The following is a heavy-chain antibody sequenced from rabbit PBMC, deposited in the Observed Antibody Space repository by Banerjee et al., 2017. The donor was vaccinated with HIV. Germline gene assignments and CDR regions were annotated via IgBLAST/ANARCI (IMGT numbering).Heavy chain of an antibody. CDR1: GIDFSSYYY. V-gene: IGHV1S40*01. CDR3: ARDLSYSVNLFMGAFDP. J-gene: IGHJ2*01. D-gene: IGHD3-1*01. CDR2: IYAGSSGST. Sequence: QSLEESGGDLVKPGASLTLTCKASGIDFSSYYYMCWVRQTPGKGLEWIACIYAGSSGSTYYARWVNGRFTISKTSSTTVTLQGTSLTAADTATYFCARDLSYSVNLFMGAFDPRGQGTLVTVS.